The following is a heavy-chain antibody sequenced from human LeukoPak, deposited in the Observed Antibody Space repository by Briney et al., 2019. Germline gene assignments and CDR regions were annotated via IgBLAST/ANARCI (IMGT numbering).Heavy chain of an antibody. CDR1: GFSFSTYG. J-gene: IGHJ4*02. CDR3: AKDRLDSYGSARYYFDS. CDR2: IRNDGSSK. V-gene: IGHV3-30*02. D-gene: IGHD5-18*01. Sequence: GGSLRLSCVASGFSFSTYGMHWVRQAPGKGLGWVAFIRNDGSSKYYADSVKGRFTISRDSSKDTLYLQMNSLRTEDTAVYYCAKDRLDSYGSARYYFDSWGQGSLVTVSS.